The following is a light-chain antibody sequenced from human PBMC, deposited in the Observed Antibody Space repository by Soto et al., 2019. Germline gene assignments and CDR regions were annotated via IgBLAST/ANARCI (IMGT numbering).Light chain of an antibody. J-gene: IGKJ1*01. Sequence: DIVMTQSPDSLAVSLGERATINCKSSQSVCFNSNNKNYLAWYQQKPGQPPKLLLYWSSTRESGVPDRFSGSGSGTDFTLTITSLQAEDVAVYYCQQYYNIPPTFGQGTKVEI. CDR3: QQYYNIPPT. CDR1: QSVCFNSNNKNY. CDR2: WSS. V-gene: IGKV4-1*01.